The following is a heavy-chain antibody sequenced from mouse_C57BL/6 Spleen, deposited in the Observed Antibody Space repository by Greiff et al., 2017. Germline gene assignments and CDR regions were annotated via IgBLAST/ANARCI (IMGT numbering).Heavy chain of an antibody. D-gene: IGHD1-1*01. J-gene: IGHJ2*01. V-gene: IGHV3-6*01. Sequence: EVKLVESGPGLVKPSQSLSLTCSVTGYSITSGYYWNWIRQFPGNKLEWMGYISYDGSNNYNPSLKNRISITRDTSKNQFFLKLNSVTTEDTATYYCAREGAYYGSSLDYWGQGTTLTVSS. CDR3: AREGAYYGSSLDY. CDR2: ISYDGSN. CDR1: GYSITSGYY.